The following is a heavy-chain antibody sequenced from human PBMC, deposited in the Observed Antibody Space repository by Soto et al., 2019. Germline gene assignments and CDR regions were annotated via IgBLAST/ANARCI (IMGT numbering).Heavy chain of an antibody. CDR3: AKNYMIAVLKTTFDL. CDR1: GGSFSGYG. J-gene: IGHJ3*01. D-gene: IGHD3-22*01. Sequence: ASVKVSCKASGGSFSGYGVSWVRQAPGQGLEWMGGVIPIFGTTEYAQKFQDRVALSADESMRTAYMQLSGLTSEDTAVYFCAKNYMIAVLKTTFDLWGQGTVVTVSS. CDR2: VIPIFGTT. V-gene: IGHV1-69*13.